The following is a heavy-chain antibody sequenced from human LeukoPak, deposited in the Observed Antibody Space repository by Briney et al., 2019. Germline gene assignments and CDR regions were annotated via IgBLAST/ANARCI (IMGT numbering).Heavy chain of an antibody. CDR1: GFTFSSYG. CDR2: IWYDGSNK. D-gene: IGHD2-2*01. V-gene: IGHV3-33*06. Sequence: GSLRLSCAASGFTFSSYGMHWVRQAPGKGLEWVAVIWYDGSNKYYADSVKGRFTISRDNSKNTLYLQMNSLRAEDPAVYYCAKGYCSSTSCYYYYYMDVWGKGTTVTVSS. J-gene: IGHJ6*03. CDR3: AKGYCSSTSCYYYYYMDV.